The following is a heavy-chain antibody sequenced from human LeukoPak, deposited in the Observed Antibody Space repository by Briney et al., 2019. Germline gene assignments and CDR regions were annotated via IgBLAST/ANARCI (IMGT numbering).Heavy chain of an antibody. D-gene: IGHD6-13*01. CDR1: GFTFSSYA. CDR2: ISSNGGST. J-gene: IGHJ6*02. V-gene: IGHV3-64*01. CDR3: ARSQQQLVGRFNYYYYYGMDV. Sequence: GGSLRLSCAASGFTFSSYAMHWVRQAPGKGLEYVSAISSNGGSTYYANSVKGRFTISRDNSKNTLYLQMGSLRAEDMAVYYCARSQQQLVGRFNYYYYYGMDVWGQGTTVTVSS.